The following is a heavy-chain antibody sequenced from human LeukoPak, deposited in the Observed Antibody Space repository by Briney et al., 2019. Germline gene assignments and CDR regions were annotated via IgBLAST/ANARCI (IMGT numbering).Heavy chain of an antibody. Sequence: PGGSLRLSCAASGFTVSSNYMSWVRQAPGKGLEWVSVIYSGGSTYYADSVKGRFTISRDNAKNSLYLQMNSLRAEDTAVYYCARDRGIVSTTTQFYFDYWGQGTLVTVSS. D-gene: IGHD5/OR15-5a*01. CDR3: ARDRGIVSTTTQFYFDY. V-gene: IGHV3-66*01. CDR1: GFTVSSNY. J-gene: IGHJ4*02. CDR2: IYSGGST.